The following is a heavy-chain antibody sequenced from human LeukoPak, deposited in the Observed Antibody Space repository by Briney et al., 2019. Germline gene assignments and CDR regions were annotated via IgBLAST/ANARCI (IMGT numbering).Heavy chain of an antibody. CDR1: GGSISSGGYY. CDR2: IYYSGST. CDR3: ARGPLGYFDY. D-gene: IGHD7-27*01. V-gene: IGHV4-31*03. J-gene: IGHJ4*02. Sequence: SETLSLTCTVSGGSISSGGYYWSWIRQHPGKGLEWIGYIYYSGSTYYNPSLKSRVTISVDTSKNQFSLKLSSVTAADTAVYYCARGPLGYFDYWGQGTLVTVSS.